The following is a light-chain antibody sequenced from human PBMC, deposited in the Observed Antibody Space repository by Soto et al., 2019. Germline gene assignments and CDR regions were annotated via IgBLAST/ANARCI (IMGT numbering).Light chain of an antibody. Sequence: DIQMPQSPSSVSASVGDRVTITCRASQDISSWLAWYQQKPGKAPKLLIYAASSLHSGVPSRFSGSGSGTYFTLTINSLQPEDFATYYCQQTNSFPYTFGQGTNLEIK. CDR2: AAS. V-gene: IGKV1-12*01. J-gene: IGKJ2*01. CDR3: QQTNSFPYT. CDR1: QDISSW.